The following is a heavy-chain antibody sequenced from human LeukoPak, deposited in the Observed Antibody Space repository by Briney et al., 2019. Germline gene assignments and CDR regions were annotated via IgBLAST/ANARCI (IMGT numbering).Heavy chain of an antibody. CDR1: GFAFSSYS. D-gene: IGHD3-22*01. CDR2: ISGSGGST. Sequence: GGSLRLSCAGSGFAFSSYSMSWVREAPGKGLEWVSGISGSGGSTYYADSVKGRFAISRDNSKNTLYLPINSLRADDTAVYYCAKVSGPDTMIVVAPFDYWGQGTLVTFSS. CDR3: AKVSGPDTMIVVAPFDY. J-gene: IGHJ4*02. V-gene: IGHV3-23*01.